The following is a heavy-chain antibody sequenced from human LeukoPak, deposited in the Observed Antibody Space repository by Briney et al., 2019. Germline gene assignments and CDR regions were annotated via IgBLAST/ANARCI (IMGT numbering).Heavy chain of an antibody. CDR3: TRDFVYYGSGSYPDY. V-gene: IGHV3-49*03. J-gene: IGHJ4*02. Sequence: PGRSLRLSCTASGFAFGDYAMSWFRQAPGKGLEWVGFIRSKAYGGTTEYAASVKGRFTISRDDSKSIAYLQMNSLKTEDTAVYYCTRDFVYYGSGSYPDYWGQGTLVTVSS. D-gene: IGHD3-10*01. CDR2: IRSKAYGGTT. CDR1: GFAFGDYA.